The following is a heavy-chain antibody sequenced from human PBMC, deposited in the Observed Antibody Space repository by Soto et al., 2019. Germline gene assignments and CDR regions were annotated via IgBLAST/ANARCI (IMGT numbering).Heavy chain of an antibody. CDR1: GYTFTSYY. CDR3: ARVYCRGGGGYAFDY. Sequence: QVQLVQSGAEVKKPGASVKVSCKASGYTFTSYYLHWVRQAPGQGLEWMGIINPSGSTTYAQKFQGRVTRTGDTSTSTVNMERSSLRSEDRAVYYCARVYCRGGGGYAFDYWGQGTLVTVSS. V-gene: IGHV1-46*03. D-gene: IGHD2-15*01. CDR2: INPSGST. J-gene: IGHJ4*02.